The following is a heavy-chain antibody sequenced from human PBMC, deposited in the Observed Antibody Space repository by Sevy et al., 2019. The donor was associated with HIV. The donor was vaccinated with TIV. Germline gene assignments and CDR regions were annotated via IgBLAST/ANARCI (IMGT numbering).Heavy chain of an antibody. D-gene: IGHD3-10*01. J-gene: IGHJ6*02. V-gene: IGHV3-30-3*01. CDR1: GFTFSSYA. Sequence: GGSLRLSCAASGFTFSSYAMHWVRQAPGKGLEWVAVISYDGSNKYYADSVKGRFTISRDNFKNTLYLQMNSLGAEDTAVYYCARDRGGRGSGSYYYYYGMDVWGQGTTVTVSS. CDR3: ARDRGGRGSGSYYYYYGMDV. CDR2: ISYDGSNK.